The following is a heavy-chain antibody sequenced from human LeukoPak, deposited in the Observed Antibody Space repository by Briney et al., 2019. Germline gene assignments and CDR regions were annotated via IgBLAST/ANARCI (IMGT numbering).Heavy chain of an antibody. CDR1: GGSISSGGYY. J-gene: IGHJ4*02. Sequence: SQTLSLTCTVSGGSISSGGYYWSWIRQHPGTGLEWLGYIYYSGSTYYNPSLKSRVTISVDTSKNQFSLKLSSVTAADTAVYYCARDRLVGATRYTSHFDYWGQGTLVTVSS. CDR2: IYYSGST. D-gene: IGHD1-26*01. CDR3: ARDRLVGATRYTSHFDY. V-gene: IGHV4-31*03.